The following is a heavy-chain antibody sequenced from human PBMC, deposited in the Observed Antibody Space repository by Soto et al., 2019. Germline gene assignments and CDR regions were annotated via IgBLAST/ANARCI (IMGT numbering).Heavy chain of an antibody. Sequence: EVQLVESGGGLVQPGGSLRLSCAASGFTFSSYRMHWVRQAPGKGLVWVSRINSDASSTNYADSVKGRFTISRDNAKNTLYLQMNSLRAEHTAVYYRARDQGYCSGGSCYVAGYWGQGTLVTVSS. D-gene: IGHD2-15*01. CDR1: GFTFSSYR. CDR2: INSDASST. CDR3: ARDQGYCSGGSCYVAGY. J-gene: IGHJ4*02. V-gene: IGHV3-74*01.